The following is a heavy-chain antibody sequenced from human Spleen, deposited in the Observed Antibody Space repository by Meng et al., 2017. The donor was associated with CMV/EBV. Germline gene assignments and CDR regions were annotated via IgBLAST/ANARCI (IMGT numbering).Heavy chain of an antibody. J-gene: IGHJ6*02. CDR1: GGSVSSGSYF. CDR3: ARGQRDYYDSSGTPWDV. V-gene: IGHV4-61*01. D-gene: IGHD3-22*01. Sequence: SETLSLTCTVSGGSVSSGSYFWNWIRQPPGKGLEWISYMYYSGSTNYNPSLKSRVTISVDTSKNQVSLRLNSVTAADTAVYYCARGQRDYYDSSGTPWDVWGQGTTVTVSS. CDR2: MYYSGST.